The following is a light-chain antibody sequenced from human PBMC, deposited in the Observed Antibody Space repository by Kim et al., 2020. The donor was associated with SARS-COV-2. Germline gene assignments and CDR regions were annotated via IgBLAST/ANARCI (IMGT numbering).Light chain of an antibody. V-gene: IGLV3-1*01. CDR3: QSWDYTTAV. J-gene: IGLJ2*01. CDR1: KLENKY. CDR2: QDD. Sequence: SYELTQPPSVSVSPGQTATIICSGDKLENKYAFWYQQKSGQSPVLFIYQDDKRPSGIPERFSGSNSGNTATLTISGTQTIDEADYYCQSWDYTTAVFGGG.